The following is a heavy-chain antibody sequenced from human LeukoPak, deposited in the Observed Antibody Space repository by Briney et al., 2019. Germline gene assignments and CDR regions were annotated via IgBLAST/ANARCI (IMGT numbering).Heavy chain of an antibody. CDR2: IFHSGST. D-gene: IGHD1-26*01. Sequence: SQTLSLTCTVSGGSISSGDYYWSWIRQPPGKGLEWIGYIFHSGSTNYNPSLKSRVTMSVDTSKNQFSLRLRSVTAADTAVYYCARRIVGTTHDAFDIWGQGTLVTVSS. V-gene: IGHV4-61*08. CDR3: ARRIVGTTHDAFDI. J-gene: IGHJ3*02. CDR1: GGSISSGDYY.